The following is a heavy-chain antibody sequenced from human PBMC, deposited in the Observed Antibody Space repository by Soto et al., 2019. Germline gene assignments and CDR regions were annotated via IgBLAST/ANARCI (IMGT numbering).Heavy chain of an antibody. CDR3: ARDRKDFWSGYNH. Sequence: GGSLRLSCAASGFNFSSYWMSWVRQAPGKGLEWVANIKQDGSEKYYVDSVKGRFTISRDNAKNSLYLQMNSLRAEDTAVYYCARDRKDFWSGYNHWGQGTLVTVSS. CDR2: IKQDGSEK. D-gene: IGHD3-3*01. CDR1: GFNFSSYW. J-gene: IGHJ4*02. V-gene: IGHV3-7*01.